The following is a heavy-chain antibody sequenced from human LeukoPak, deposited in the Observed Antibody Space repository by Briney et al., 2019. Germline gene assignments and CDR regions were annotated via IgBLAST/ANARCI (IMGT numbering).Heavy chain of an antibody. Sequence: GGSLRLSCAASGFTFSSYTMDSVRHPPEKGQEWGSSISSRSNSIYYADSVKGRFTASRDNAKNSLYLQVNSLRAEDTAIYYCARVDKLQLVQGIDYWGQGTLVTVSS. CDR1: GFTFSSYT. V-gene: IGHV3-21*01. D-gene: IGHD6-13*01. CDR2: ISSRSNSI. CDR3: ARVDKLQLVQGIDY. J-gene: IGHJ4*01.